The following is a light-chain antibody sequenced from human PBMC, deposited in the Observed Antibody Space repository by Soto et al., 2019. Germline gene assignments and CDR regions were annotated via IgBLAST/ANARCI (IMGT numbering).Light chain of an antibody. Sequence: QSALTQPASVSGSPGQSITISCTGTSSDVGGYNFVSWYQQYPGKAPKLIIYDVSSRPSGVSYRFSGSKSGDTASLTISGLQAEDEADYHCSSYSTSSILVVFGGGTKLTVL. CDR3: SSYSTSSILVV. CDR2: DVS. J-gene: IGLJ2*01. CDR1: SSDVGGYNF. V-gene: IGLV2-14*01.